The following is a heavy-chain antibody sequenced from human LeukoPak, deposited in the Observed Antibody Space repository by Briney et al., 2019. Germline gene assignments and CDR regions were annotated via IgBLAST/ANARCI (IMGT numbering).Heavy chain of an antibody. CDR3: ARGRNYYDSSGYYYEGDAFDI. CDR2: INPSGGSI. D-gene: IGHD3-22*01. J-gene: IGHJ3*02. Sequence: ASVKVSCKASGYTFTSYYMYWVRQAPGQGLEWMGIINPSGGSIRYAQKFQGRVTMTRDTSTSKVYMELSSLRSEDTAVYYCARGRNYYDSSGYYYEGDAFDIWGQGTMVTVSS. CDR1: GYTFTSYY. V-gene: IGHV1-46*01.